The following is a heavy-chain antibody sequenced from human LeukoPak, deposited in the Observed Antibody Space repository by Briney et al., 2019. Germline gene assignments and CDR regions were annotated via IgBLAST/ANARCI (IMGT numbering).Heavy chain of an antibody. CDR1: GFTFSSYG. V-gene: IGHV3-30*18. CDR2: ISYDGSNK. J-gene: IGHJ6*04. D-gene: IGHD2-15*01. Sequence: PGRSLRLSCAASGFTFSSYGMHWVRQAPGKGLEWVAVISYDGSNKYYADSVKGRFTISRDNSKNTLYLQMNSLRAEDTAVYYCAKDRGYCSGGSCPELRYYYYYYGVDVWGKGTTVTVSS. CDR3: AKDRGYCSGGSCPELRYYYYYYGVDV.